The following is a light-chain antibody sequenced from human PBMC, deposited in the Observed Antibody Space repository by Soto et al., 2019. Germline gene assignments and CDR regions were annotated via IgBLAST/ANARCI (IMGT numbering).Light chain of an antibody. CDR1: QSISSW. J-gene: IGKJ3*01. V-gene: IGKV1-5*03. Sequence: DIPMTQSPSTLSASIGDRVTITCRASQSISSWLAWYQQKPGKAPNLLIYKASSLESGVPSRFSGSGSGTAFSPTISSLQPDDVATYYCQQYDSYSSFTFGPRTKVDIK. CDR2: KAS. CDR3: QQYDSYSSFT.